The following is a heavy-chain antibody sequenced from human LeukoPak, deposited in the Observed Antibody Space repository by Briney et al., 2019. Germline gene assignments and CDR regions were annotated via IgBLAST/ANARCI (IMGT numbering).Heavy chain of an antibody. CDR3: ARDKRITMVRGVITTNWFDP. CDR2: ISSSGSTI. J-gene: IGHJ5*02. D-gene: IGHD3-10*01. Sequence: PGGSLRLSCAASGFTSSSYEMNWVRQAPGKGLEWVSYISSSGSTIYYADSVKGRFTISRDNDKNSLYLQMNSLRAEDTAVYYCARDKRITMVRGVITTNWFDPWGQGTLVTVSS. V-gene: IGHV3-48*03. CDR1: GFTSSSYE.